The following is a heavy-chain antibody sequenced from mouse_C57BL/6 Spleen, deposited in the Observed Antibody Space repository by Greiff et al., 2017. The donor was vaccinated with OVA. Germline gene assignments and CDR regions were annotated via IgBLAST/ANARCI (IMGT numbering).Heavy chain of an antibody. CDR2: IDPSDSDT. J-gene: IGHJ2*01. V-gene: IGHV1-69*01. CDR1: GYTFTSYW. D-gene: IGHD4-1*01. Sequence: ESGAELVMPGASVKLSCKASGYTFTSYWMHWVKQRPGQGLEWIGEIDPSDSDTNYNQKFKGKSTLTVDKSSSTAYMQLSSLTSEDSAVYYCARGELGRKWDFDYWGQGTTLTVSS. CDR3: ARGELGRKWDFDY.